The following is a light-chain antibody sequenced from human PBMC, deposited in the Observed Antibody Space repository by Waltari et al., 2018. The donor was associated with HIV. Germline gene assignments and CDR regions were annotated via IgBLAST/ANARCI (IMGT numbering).Light chain of an antibody. CDR2: EVS. CDR1: SSDVATYKL. CDR3: CSYVIKVI. J-gene: IGLJ2*01. Sequence: QSALTQPASVSGSPGQSITISCTRTSSDVATYKLVSWYQQHPGKAPILMIYEVSKRPSRVSDRFSGSKSCDTASLTSSGLQAEDESDYSCCSYVIKVIFGGGTKLTVL. V-gene: IGLV2-23*02.